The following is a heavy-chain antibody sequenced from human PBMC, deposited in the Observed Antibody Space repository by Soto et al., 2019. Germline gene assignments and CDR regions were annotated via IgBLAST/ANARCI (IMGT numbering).Heavy chain of an antibody. D-gene: IGHD1-26*01. V-gene: IGHV1-18*01. CDR3: GRQGSWPYYYYGLDV. Sequence: QVQLVQSGPEVRKPGASVKVSCEASGYTFTTSGISWVRQVPGQGLEWMGWISTYNGDTNSAQNFQGRVLMTADTSTGTAYMELMSLKSDDTAVYYCGRQGSWPYYYYGLDVWGQGTTVTVSS. CDR2: ISTYNGDT. CDR1: GYTFTTSG. J-gene: IGHJ6*02.